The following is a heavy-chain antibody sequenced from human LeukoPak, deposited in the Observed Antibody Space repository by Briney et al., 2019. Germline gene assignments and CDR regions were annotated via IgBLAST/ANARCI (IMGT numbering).Heavy chain of an antibody. Sequence: GGSLRLSCAVSGFTLTNHAVSWVRQAPGKGLEWVSIVVGTGGTYYADSVRGRFILSRDNSKNTVYLQMSSLRVEDTAVYYCARDRITMIVVVDYGMDVWGQGTTVTVSS. D-gene: IGHD3-22*01. CDR3: ARDRITMIVVVDYGMDV. CDR1: GFTLTNHA. CDR2: VVGTGGT. J-gene: IGHJ6*02. V-gene: IGHV3-23*01.